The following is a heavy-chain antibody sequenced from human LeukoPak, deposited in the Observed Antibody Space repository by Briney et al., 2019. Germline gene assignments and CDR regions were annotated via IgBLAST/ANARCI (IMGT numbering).Heavy chain of an antibody. Sequence: ASVKVSCKASGYTFTGYYMHWVRRAPGQGLEWMGWINPNSGGTNYAQNFEGRVTMTSDTYISTVYMELSRLRSDDTAVYYCARYYDSENWFDPWGQGTLVTVSS. V-gene: IGHV1-2*02. J-gene: IGHJ5*02. CDR1: GYTFTGYY. D-gene: IGHD3-22*01. CDR2: INPNSGGT. CDR3: ARYYDSENWFDP.